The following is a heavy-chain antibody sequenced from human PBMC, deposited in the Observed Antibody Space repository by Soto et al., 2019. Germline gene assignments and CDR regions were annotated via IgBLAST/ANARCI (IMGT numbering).Heavy chain of an antibody. CDR2: IGTAGDT. J-gene: IGHJ6*02. CDR3: ARGDCSSTSCQRTYYYYGMDV. D-gene: IGHD2-2*01. CDR1: GFTFSSYD. V-gene: IGHV3-13*01. Sequence: GGSLRLSCAASGFTFSSYDMHWVRQATGKGLEWVSAIGTAGDTYYPGSVKGRFTISRENAKNSLYLQMNSLRAEDTAVYYCARGDCSSTSCQRTYYYYGMDVWGQGTTVTVSS.